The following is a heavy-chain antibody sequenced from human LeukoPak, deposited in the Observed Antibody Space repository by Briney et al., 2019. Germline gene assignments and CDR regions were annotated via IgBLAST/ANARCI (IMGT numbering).Heavy chain of an antibody. D-gene: IGHD2-2*01. CDR3: ARGLGSTSCRAFDY. CDR2: IYHSGST. J-gene: IGHJ4*02. Sequence: SETLSLTCTVSGGSISSYYWSWIRQPPGKGLEWIGYIYHSGSTNYNPSLKSRVTISVDTSKNQFSLKLSSVTAADTAVYYCARGLGSTSCRAFDYWGQGTLVTVSS. V-gene: IGHV4-59*08. CDR1: GGSISSYY.